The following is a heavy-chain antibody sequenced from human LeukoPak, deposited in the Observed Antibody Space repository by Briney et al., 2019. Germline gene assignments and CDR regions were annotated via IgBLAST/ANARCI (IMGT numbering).Heavy chain of an antibody. D-gene: IGHD3-22*01. V-gene: IGHV5-51*01. J-gene: IGHJ6*03. Sequence: GESLRISCKGSGYIFTNHWIGWVRQMPGKGLEWMGIIYPGDSDTRYSPSFQGQVTISADKSISTAYLQWSSLKASDTAMYYCARQVGNYYDSSGYYYGRSYYYYMDVWGKGTTVTVSS. CDR3: ARQVGNYYDSSGYYYGRSYYYYMDV. CDR1: GYIFTNHW. CDR2: IYPGDSDT.